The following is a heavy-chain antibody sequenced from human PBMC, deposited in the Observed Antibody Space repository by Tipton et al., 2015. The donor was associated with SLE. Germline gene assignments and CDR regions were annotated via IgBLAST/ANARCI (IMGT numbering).Heavy chain of an antibody. CDR1: GGSVSTRAYY. CDR2: IYYTGST. D-gene: IGHD4-17*01. V-gene: IGHV4-31*03. Sequence: TLSLTCTISGGSVSTRAYYWTWIRQYPGEGLEWIGYIYYTGSTYYNPALRSRLSMSVDTSKNQLSLKLSSVTAADTAVYYWARHDRDYGDYFDYWGQGTLVTVSS. CDR3: ARHDRDYGDYFDY. J-gene: IGHJ4*02.